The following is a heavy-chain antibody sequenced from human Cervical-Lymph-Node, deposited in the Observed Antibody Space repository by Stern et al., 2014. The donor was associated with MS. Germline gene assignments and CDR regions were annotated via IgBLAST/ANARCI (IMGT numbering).Heavy chain of an antibody. J-gene: IGHJ4*02. Sequence: VQLVKSGAEIRQPGASVKLSCKASGFTFTTYYIHWVRHAPGQGLEWVALHRPRVGLTAFSQSFQGRLTVTGNASTDTVDLELAGLRYEDSAVYYCARVLSLATSDSWGQGTLVTVSS. CDR2: HRPRVGLT. CDR3: ARVLSLATSDS. V-gene: IGHV1-46*01. CDR1: GFTFTTYY. D-gene: IGHD6-13*01.